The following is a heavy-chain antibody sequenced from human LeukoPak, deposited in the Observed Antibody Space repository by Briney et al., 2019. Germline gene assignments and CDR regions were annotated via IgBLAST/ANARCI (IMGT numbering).Heavy chain of an antibody. CDR3: AREGCSGGSCYCGY. CDR1: GYTFTGYY. D-gene: IGHD2-15*01. CDR2: INPNSGGT. Sequence: ASVKVSCKASGYTFTGYYMHWVRQAPGQGLEWMGWINPNSGGTNYAQKFQGRVTTTRDTSISTAYMELSRLRSDDTAVYYCAREGCSGGSCYCGYWGQGTLVTVSS. J-gene: IGHJ4*02. V-gene: IGHV1-2*02.